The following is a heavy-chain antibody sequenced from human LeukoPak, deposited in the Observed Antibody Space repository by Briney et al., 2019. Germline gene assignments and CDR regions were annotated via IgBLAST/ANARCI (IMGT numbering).Heavy chain of an antibody. Sequence: GGSLRLSCAASGFTFSNNAMSWVRQAPGKGLECVSAISGTIATGDPPYYADSVKGRFTISRDNSRNTLYLQLNDLRAEDTAIYYCAKAFGTNGYFQLPIDFWGQGTLVTVSS. V-gene: IGHV3-23*01. CDR1: GFTFSNNA. J-gene: IGHJ4*02. CDR2: ISGTIATGDPP. D-gene: IGHD2-8*01. CDR3: AKAFGTNGYFQLPIDF.